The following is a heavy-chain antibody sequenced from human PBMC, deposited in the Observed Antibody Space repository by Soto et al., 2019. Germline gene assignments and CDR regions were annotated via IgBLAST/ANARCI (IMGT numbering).Heavy chain of an antibody. CDR2: INHGGIT. CDR3: ARQGAVTVMCYYHGMDV. CDR1: GGSFGGYF. D-gene: IGHD2-21*02. V-gene: IGHV4-34*02. Sequence: QVQLQQWGAGLLKPSETLSLTCDVYGGSFGGYFLSWIRQPPGKGLEWIGEINHGGITNYNPSLKSRITISVDTSKNQLSLKLSSVTAADAAVYYCARQGAVTVMCYYHGMDVWGQGTSVTVSS. J-gene: IGHJ6*02.